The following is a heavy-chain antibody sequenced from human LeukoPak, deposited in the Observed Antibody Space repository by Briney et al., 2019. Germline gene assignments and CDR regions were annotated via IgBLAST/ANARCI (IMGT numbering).Heavy chain of an antibody. CDR1: GGSISSYY. CDR3: AGDVLRFGESTYYYYGMDV. CDR2: IYTSGST. Sequence: SEILSLTCTVSGGSISSYYWSWIRQPAGKGLEWIGRIYTSGSTNYNPSLKSRVTMSVDTSKNQFSLKLSSVTAADTAVYYCAGDVLRFGESTYYYYGMDVWGQGTTVTVSS. D-gene: IGHD3-10*01. V-gene: IGHV4-4*07. J-gene: IGHJ6*02.